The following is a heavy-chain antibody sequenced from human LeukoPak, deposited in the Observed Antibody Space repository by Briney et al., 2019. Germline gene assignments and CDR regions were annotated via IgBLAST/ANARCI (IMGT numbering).Heavy chain of an antibody. CDR1: GFTFDDYA. V-gene: IGHV3-9*01. CDR3: ARDAALYDSTSGY. Sequence: GRSLRLSCAASGFTFDDYAMHWVRQAPGKGLEWVSGISWNSGSIGYADSVKGRFTISRDNAKNSLYLQMNSLRAEGTALYYCARDAALYDSTSGYWGQGTLVTVSS. J-gene: IGHJ4*02. D-gene: IGHD3-22*01. CDR2: ISWNSGSI.